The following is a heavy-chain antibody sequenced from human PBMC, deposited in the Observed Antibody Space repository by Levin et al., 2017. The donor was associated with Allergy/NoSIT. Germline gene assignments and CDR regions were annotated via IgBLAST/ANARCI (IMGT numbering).Heavy chain of an antibody. Sequence: GESLKISCAASGFTFNTYSMNWVRQTPGKGLEWVSYISTSSTTIYYEDSVKGRFTISRDNAKNSLYLQMNSLRDEDTAVYYCARDAAAPRWFFDLWGRGTLVSVSS. CDR3: ARDAAAPRWFFDL. J-gene: IGHJ2*01. D-gene: IGHD2-15*01. V-gene: IGHV3-48*02. CDR2: ISTSSTTI. CDR1: GFTFNTYS.